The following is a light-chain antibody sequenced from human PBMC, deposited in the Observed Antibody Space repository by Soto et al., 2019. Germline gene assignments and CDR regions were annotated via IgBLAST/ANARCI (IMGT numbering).Light chain of an antibody. CDR1: QSISSW. V-gene: IGKV1-5*03. Sequence: DILMTQSPSTLSASVGDRVTITCRASQSISSWLAWYQQKPGKDLKRLIYKASSLESGVPSSFSGSGSGTAFTLTISSLQPDDFATYYCQQYNSYLWTFGQGTKVEIK. CDR3: QQYNSYLWT. J-gene: IGKJ1*01. CDR2: KAS.